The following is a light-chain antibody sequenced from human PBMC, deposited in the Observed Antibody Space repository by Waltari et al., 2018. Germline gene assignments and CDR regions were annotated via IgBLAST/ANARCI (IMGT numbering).Light chain of an antibody. CDR1: SLLRYS. CDR3: HSRDTISTRV. Sequence: SSELTQDPAVSVALGQTVRITCQGDSLLRYSASWYQQRPGQAPRLVLYGQDNRPSGIPDRFSGSTSGDTASLTITGAQAEDEADYYCHSRDTISTRVFGGGTRLTV. CDR2: GQD. V-gene: IGLV3-19*01. J-gene: IGLJ3*02.